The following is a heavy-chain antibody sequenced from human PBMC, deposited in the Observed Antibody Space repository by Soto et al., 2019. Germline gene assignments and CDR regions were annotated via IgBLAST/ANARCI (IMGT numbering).Heavy chain of an antibody. D-gene: IGHD5-18*01. CDR1: GYTFTNND. J-gene: IGHJ5*02. CDR3: ARMESFGSLNWFDP. Sequence: EIKMTTASVKVSCKASGYTFTNNDVSWVRQATGQGLEWMGWMNPGSGDTGYAQKFQGRVTMTRDISIATAYMELNSLTSEDTAIYYCARMESFGSLNWFDPWGQGTLVTAPQ. CDR2: MNPGSGDT. V-gene: IGHV1-8*01.